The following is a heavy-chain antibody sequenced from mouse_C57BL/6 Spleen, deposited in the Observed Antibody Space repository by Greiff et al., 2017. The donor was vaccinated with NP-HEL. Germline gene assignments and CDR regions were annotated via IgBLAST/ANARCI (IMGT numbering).Heavy chain of an antibody. CDR3: ARDRFITTVVADGGYFDV. J-gene: IGHJ1*03. D-gene: IGHD1-1*01. V-gene: IGHV5-4*01. Sequence: EVQLVESGGGLVKPGGSLKLSCAASGFTFSSYAMPWVRQTPEKSLEWVATISDGGSDTNYPDNVKGRFTISRDNSKNNLYLQMSHLKSEDTAMYYCARDRFITTVVADGGYFDVWGTGTTVTVSS. CDR2: ISDGGSDT. CDR1: GFTFSSYA.